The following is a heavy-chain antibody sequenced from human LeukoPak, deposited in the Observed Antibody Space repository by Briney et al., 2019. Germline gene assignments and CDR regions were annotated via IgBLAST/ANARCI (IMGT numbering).Heavy chain of an antibody. CDR1: GGTFSSYA. CDR2: IIPIFGTA. V-gene: IGHV1-69*13. Sequence: ASVKVSCKASGGTFSSYAISWVRQAPGQGLEWMGGIIPIFGTANYAQKFQGRVTITADESTSAAYMELSSLRSEDTAVYYCARERGPNTGYMDVWGQGTTVTVSS. J-gene: IGHJ6*02. CDR3: ARERGPNTGYMDV. D-gene: IGHD3-9*01.